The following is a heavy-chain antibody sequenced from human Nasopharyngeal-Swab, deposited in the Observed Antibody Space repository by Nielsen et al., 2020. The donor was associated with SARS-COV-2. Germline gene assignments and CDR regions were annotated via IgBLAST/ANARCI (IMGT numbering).Heavy chain of an antibody. J-gene: IGHJ4*02. D-gene: IGHD6-19*01. CDR1: GFTFDDYA. Sequence: GGSLRLSCAASGFTFDDYAMHWVRQAPGKGLEWVSGISWNSGSIGYADSVKGRFTISRDNAKNSLYLQMNSLRAEDTALYYCAKGYSSGWDYWGPGTLATASS. V-gene: IGHV3-9*01. CDR3: AKGYSSGWDY. CDR2: ISWNSGSI.